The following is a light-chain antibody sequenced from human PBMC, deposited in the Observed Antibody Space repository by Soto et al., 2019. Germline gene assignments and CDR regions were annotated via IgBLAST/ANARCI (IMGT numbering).Light chain of an antibody. V-gene: IGKV3-15*01. CDR1: QGISAN. Sequence: EIVMTQSPATLSVSPGDRSTLSFMASQGISANLAWYQQKPGQTPRLLIYGASTRASGVPAKFSGSGSGTEFTLTISSLQSEDFAVYYCQQYESSPRTFGQGTKVDIK. CDR3: QQYESSPRT. J-gene: IGKJ1*01. CDR2: GAS.